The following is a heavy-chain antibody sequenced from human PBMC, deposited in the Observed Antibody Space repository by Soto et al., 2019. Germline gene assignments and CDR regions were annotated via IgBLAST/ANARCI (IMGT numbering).Heavy chain of an antibody. D-gene: IGHD3-16*01. V-gene: IGHV3-23*01. CDR3: AKVSRTDDYIWGSSPGGAFDI. CDR1: GFTFSSYA. J-gene: IGHJ3*02. CDR2: ISGSGGST. Sequence: GGSLRLSCAASGFTFSSYAMSWVRQAPGKGLEWVSAISGSGGSTYYADSVKGRFTISRDNSKNTLYLQMNSLRAEDTAVYYCAKVSRTDDYIWGSSPGGAFDIWGQGTMVTVSS.